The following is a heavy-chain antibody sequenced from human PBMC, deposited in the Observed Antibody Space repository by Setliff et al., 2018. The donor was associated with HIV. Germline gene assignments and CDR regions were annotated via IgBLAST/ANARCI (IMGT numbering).Heavy chain of an antibody. CDR1: GFTLGDYA. CDR3: TRDLTLWFGELYYYYGMDV. V-gene: IGHV3-49*04. Sequence: PGESPRLSCTASGFTLGDYAMSWVRQAPGKGLEWVGFIRSKAYGGTTEYAASVKGRFTISRDDSKSIAYLQMSSLKTEDTAVYYCTRDLTLWFGELYYYYGMDVWGQGTTVTVSS. D-gene: IGHD3-10*01. CDR2: IRSKAYGGTT. J-gene: IGHJ6*02.